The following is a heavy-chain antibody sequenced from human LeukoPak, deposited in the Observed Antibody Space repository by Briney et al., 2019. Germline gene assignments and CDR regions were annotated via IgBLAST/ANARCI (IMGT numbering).Heavy chain of an antibody. CDR3: AGIYYYMDV. CDR1: VFTFSSYS. D-gene: IGHD1-14*01. CDR2: ISSSSSTI. Sequence: PGGSLRLSCAASVFTFSSYSMNWVRQAPGEGLEWVSYISSSSSTIYYADSVKGRFTISRDNAKNSLYLQMNSLRAEDTAVYYCAGIYYYMDVWGKGTTVTVSS. V-gene: IGHV3-48*04. J-gene: IGHJ6*03.